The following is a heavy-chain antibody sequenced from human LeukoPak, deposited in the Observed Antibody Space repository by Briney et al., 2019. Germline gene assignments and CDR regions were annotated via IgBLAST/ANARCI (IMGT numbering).Heavy chain of an antibody. V-gene: IGHV3-23*01. J-gene: IGHJ6*02. CDR1: GFTFSSYA. D-gene: IGHD3-10*01. Sequence: SGGSLRLSCAASGFTFSSYAMSWVRQAPGKGLEWVSAISGSGGSTYYADSVKGRFTISRDNSKNTLYLQMNSLRAEDTAVYYCAKRFGEFSYYYGMDVWGQGTTVTVSS. CDR2: ISGSGGST. CDR3: AKRFGEFSYYYGMDV.